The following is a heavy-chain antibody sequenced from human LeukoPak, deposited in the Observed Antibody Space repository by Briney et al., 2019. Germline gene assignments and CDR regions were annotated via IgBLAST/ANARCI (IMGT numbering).Heavy chain of an antibody. Sequence: SETLSLTCAVYGGSFSGYFWSWICQPPGKGLEWIGEINHSGSTNYNPSLKSRVTISVDTSKNQFSLKLSSVTAADTAVYYCARGGDRSPYYYYMDVWGKGTTVTVSS. J-gene: IGHJ6*03. CDR3: ARGGDRSPYYYYMDV. CDR2: INHSGST. CDR1: GGSFSGYF. D-gene: IGHD3-16*02. V-gene: IGHV4-34*01.